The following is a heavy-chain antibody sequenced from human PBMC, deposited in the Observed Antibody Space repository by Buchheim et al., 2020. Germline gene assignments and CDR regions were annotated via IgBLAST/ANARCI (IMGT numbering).Heavy chain of an antibody. Sequence: EVQLVESGGGLVQPGGSLKLSCAASGFTFSGSAMHWVRQASGKGLEWVGRIRSKANSYATAYAASVKGRFTISSDDSKNTAFLQMNSLKTEDTAVYYCTSPDYYDSSGYYKSWGQGTL. V-gene: IGHV3-73*02. J-gene: IGHJ4*02. CDR2: IRSKANSYAT. CDR1: GFTFSGSA. D-gene: IGHD3-22*01. CDR3: TSPDYYDSSGYYKS.